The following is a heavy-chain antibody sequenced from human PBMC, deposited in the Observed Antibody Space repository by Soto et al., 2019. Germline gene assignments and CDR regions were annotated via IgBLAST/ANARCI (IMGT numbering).Heavy chain of an antibody. Sequence: PGGSLRLSCAASGFTVSTHYMTWVRQAPGKWLEWVSVLYSGGITYYTDSVKGRFTISRDNSKNTLYLQMSSLRAEDTAVYYCVGYNDSSGYPDYWGQGTLVTVSS. CDR1: GFTVSTHY. V-gene: IGHV3-66*01. CDR2: LYSGGIT. D-gene: IGHD3-22*01. J-gene: IGHJ4*02. CDR3: VGYNDSSGYPDY.